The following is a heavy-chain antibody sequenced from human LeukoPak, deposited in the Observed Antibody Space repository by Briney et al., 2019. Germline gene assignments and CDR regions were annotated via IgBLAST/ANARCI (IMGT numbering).Heavy chain of an antibody. CDR2: INHSGST. CDR3: ARSFGRYYYGMDV. Sequence: PSETLSLTCAVYGGSFSGYYWSWISQPPGKGPEWIGEINHSGSTNYNPSLKSRVTISVDTSKNQFSLKLSSVTAADTAVYYCARSFGRYYYGMDVWGQGTTVTVSS. J-gene: IGHJ6*02. CDR1: GGSFSGYY. D-gene: IGHD3-10*01. V-gene: IGHV4-34*01.